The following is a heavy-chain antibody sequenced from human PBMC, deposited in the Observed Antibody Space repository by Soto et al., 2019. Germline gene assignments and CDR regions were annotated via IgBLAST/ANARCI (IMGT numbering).Heavy chain of an antibody. Sequence: SRTCTVSGYSISVYCRSLIRQPAEKGLEWIAYTSYTGNTNYNPSFQSRVTISIDTSKNQLSLKMTSMTAADTAVYYCARDMHAGFTHYFDPLGQGTLVTVSS. CDR2: TSYTGNT. V-gene: IGHV4-59*01. CDR3: ARDMHAGFTHYFDP. J-gene: IGHJ5*02. D-gene: IGHD1-26*01. CDR1: GYSISVYC.